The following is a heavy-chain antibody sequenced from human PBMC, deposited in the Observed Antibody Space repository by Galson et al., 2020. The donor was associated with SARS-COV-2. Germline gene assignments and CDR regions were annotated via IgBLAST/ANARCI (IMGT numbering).Heavy chain of an antibody. D-gene: IGHD2-15*01. CDR3: ATYSVVVVAPTPLRADY. Sequence: QTLSLTCTVSGYSISSGYFWGWIRQPPGKGLEWMGSIYHSGSTYYNPSLKSRVTISVDTSKNQFSLKLSSVTAADTAVYYCATYSVVVVAPTPLRADYWGQGTLVTVSS. V-gene: IGHV4-38-2*02. CDR1: GYSISSGYF. CDR2: IYHSGST. J-gene: IGHJ4*02.